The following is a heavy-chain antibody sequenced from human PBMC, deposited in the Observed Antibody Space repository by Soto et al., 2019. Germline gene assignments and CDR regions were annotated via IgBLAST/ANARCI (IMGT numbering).Heavy chain of an antibody. J-gene: IGHJ4*02. V-gene: IGHV1-46*01. Sequence: QVQLVQSGAEVKKPGASVKVSCKASGYTFTSYYMHWVRQAPGQGLEWMGIINPSGGSTSYAQKFQGRVTMPRDTSTSTVYMELSSLRSEDTAVYYCARSAGAAAGVDYWGQGTLVTVSS. CDR2: INPSGGST. CDR3: ARSAGAAAGVDY. CDR1: GYTFTSYY. D-gene: IGHD6-13*01.